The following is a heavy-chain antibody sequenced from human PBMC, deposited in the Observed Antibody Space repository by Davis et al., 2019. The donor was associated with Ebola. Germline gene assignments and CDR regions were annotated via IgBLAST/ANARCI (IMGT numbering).Heavy chain of an antibody. J-gene: IGHJ6*02. CDR3: ARGTGELYYYGMDV. CDR1: GFTFSSYW. D-gene: IGHD7-27*01. V-gene: IGHV3-74*01. Sequence: PGGSLRLSCAASGFTFSSYWMHWVRQAPGKGLVWVSRINSDGSSTSYADSVKGRFTISRDNAKNTLYLQMNSLRAEDTAVYYCARGTGELYYYGMDVWGQGTTVTVSS. CDR2: INSDGSST.